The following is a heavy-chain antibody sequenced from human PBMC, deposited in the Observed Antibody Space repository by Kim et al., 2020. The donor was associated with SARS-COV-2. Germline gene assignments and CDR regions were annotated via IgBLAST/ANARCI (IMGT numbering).Heavy chain of an antibody. CDR1: GFVFSSYS. CDR3: ARDIVGGLELGN. CDR2: ISSSSSTI. Sequence: GGSLRLSCVASGFVFSSYSMSWVRQAPGKGLEWVSFISSSSSTIYYADSVKGRFTISRDNAKNSMYLQMKNLRGEDTAVYYCARDIVGGLELGNWGQGTLVTVSS. J-gene: IGHJ4*02. D-gene: IGHD1-26*01. V-gene: IGHV3-48*04.